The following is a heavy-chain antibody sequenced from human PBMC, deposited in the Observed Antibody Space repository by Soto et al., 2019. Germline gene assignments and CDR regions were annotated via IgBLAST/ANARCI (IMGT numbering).Heavy chain of an antibody. V-gene: IGHV4-30-4*01. D-gene: IGHD6-13*01. CDR3: ARGLSSSWYYFDY. CDR1: GGSISSGDYY. J-gene: IGHJ4*02. CDR2: IYYSGST. Sequence: QVQLQESGPGLVKPSQTLSLTCTVSGGSISSGDYYWSWIRQPPGKGLEWIGYIYYSGSTYYNPSLKSRVTRSVDTSKIQFSLKLSSVTAADTAVYYCARGLSSSWYYFDYWGQGTLVTVSS.